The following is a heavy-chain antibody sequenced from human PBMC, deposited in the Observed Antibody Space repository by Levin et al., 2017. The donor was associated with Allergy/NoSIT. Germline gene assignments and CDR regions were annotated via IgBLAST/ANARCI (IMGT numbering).Heavy chain of an antibody. J-gene: IGHJ4*02. CDR3: ARHLTLPFLSYPSPHYFDD. CDR2: IYYSGST. Sequence: SETLSLTCTVSGGSISSSSYYWGWIRQPPGKGLEWIGSIYYSGSTYYNPSLKSRVTISVDTSKNQFSLKLSSVTAADTAVYYCARHLTLPFLSYPSPHYFDDWGQGTLVTVSS. D-gene: IGHD1-26*01. V-gene: IGHV4-39*01. CDR1: GGSISSSSYY.